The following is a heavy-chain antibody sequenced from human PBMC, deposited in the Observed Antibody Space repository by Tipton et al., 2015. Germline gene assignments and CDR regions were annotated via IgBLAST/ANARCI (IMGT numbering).Heavy chain of an antibody. V-gene: IGHV1-2*02. D-gene: IGHD3-3*01. CDR2: INPNSGGT. J-gene: IGHJ6*02. Sequence: QLVQSGAEVKKPGASVKVSCKASGYRFTTYGIHWVRQAPGQGLEWMGWINPNSGGTNYAQKFQGRVTMTRDTSISTAYMELSRLRSDDTAVYYCARDSYYDFWSGYYLHYYGMDVWGQGTTVTVSS. CDR1: GYRFTTYG. CDR3: ARDSYYDFWSGYYLHYYGMDV.